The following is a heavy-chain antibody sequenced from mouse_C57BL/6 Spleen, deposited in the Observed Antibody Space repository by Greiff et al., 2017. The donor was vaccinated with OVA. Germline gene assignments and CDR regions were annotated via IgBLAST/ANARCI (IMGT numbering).Heavy chain of an antibody. V-gene: IGHV14-4*01. J-gene: IGHJ2*01. D-gene: IGHD1-1*01. Sequence: EVQLQQSGAELVRPGASVKLSCTASGFTLTDDYMHWVKQRPEQGLEWIGWIDPDNGETDYDSKFQGKATITADTSSNTAYLQLSSLTSEDTAVYYCTTSHYGSRVFDYWGQGTTLTVSS. CDR3: TTSHYGSRVFDY. CDR2: IDPDNGET. CDR1: GFTLTDDY.